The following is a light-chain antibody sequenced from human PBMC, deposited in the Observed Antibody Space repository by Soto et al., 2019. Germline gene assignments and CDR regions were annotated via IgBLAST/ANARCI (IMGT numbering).Light chain of an antibody. V-gene: IGLV2-14*01. CDR2: GVS. CDR3: YSYSAYTTLWV. Sequence: QSALTQPASVSGSPGQSITISCTGTASDIGNYNYVSWYQVHPGKAPKLLIYGVSNWPSGVSNRFSGSKSGNAASLTISGLQAEDEADYYCYSYSAYTTLWVFGGGTKLTVL. J-gene: IGLJ3*02. CDR1: ASDIGNYNY.